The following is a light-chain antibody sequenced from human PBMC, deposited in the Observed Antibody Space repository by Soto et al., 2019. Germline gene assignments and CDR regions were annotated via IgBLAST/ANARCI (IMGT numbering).Light chain of an antibody. CDR2: GAS. CDR3: QQYNNWPKT. Sequence: EIVMTQSPATLSVSPGERATLSCRASQSVSSNLAWYQQKPGQAPRLLIYGASTRATGIPARFSGSGSGTELTLTISSLQSEDFEVYYCQQYNNWPKTFGHGTKV. CDR1: QSVSSN. V-gene: IGKV3-15*01. J-gene: IGKJ1*01.